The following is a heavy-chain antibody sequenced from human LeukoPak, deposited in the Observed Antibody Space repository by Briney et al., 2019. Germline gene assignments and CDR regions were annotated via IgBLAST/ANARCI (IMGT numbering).Heavy chain of an antibody. CDR1: GFTFSSYA. CDR2: ISGSGGST. CDR3: AKDILEYYYDSSGYYKH. D-gene: IGHD3-22*01. J-gene: IGHJ4*02. Sequence: GGSLRLSCAASGFTFSSYAMSWVRQAPGKGLEWVSAISGSGGSTYYADSVKGRFTISRDNSKNTLYLQMNSLRAEDTAVYYCAKDILEYYYDSSGYYKHWGQGTLVTVSS. V-gene: IGHV3-23*01.